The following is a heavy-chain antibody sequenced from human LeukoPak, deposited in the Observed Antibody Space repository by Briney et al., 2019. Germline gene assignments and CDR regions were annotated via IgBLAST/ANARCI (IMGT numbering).Heavy chain of an antibody. CDR1: GYTFTSYA. CDR3: ARGAVWGSYRYFDH. CDR2: INAGNGNT. J-gene: IGHJ5*02. V-gene: IGHV1-3*03. Sequence: ASVKVSCKASGYTFTSYAIHWVRQAPGQRPKWMGWINAGNGNTKYSQEFQGRVTITRDTSASTADMELSSLRSEDMAVYFCARGAVWGSYRYFDHWGQGTLVTVSS. D-gene: IGHD3-16*02.